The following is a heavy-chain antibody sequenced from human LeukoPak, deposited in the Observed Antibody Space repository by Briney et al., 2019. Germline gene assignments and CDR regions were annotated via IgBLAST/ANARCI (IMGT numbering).Heavy chain of an antibody. J-gene: IGHJ4*02. D-gene: IGHD1-26*01. Sequence: ETLSLTCTVSGGSISSYYWSRIRQPPGKGLEWIGYIYYSGSTNYNPSLKSRVTISVDTSKNQFSLKLSSVTAADTAVYYCARESSPYGGIDYWGQGTLVTVSS. CDR1: GGSISSYY. CDR3: ARESSPYGGIDY. CDR2: IYYSGST. V-gene: IGHV4-59*01.